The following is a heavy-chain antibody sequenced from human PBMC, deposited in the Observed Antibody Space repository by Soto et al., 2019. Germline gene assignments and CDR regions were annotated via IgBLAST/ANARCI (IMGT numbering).Heavy chain of an antibody. CDR1: GFTVSSNY. Sequence: EVQLVESGGGLVQPGGSLRLSCAASGFTVSSNYMSWVRQAPGKGLERVSVIYSGGSTYYADSVKGRFTISRDNSKNTLYLQMNSLRAEDTAVYYCARFGDIVATITRYMDVWGKGTTVTVSS. D-gene: IGHD5-12*01. J-gene: IGHJ6*03. CDR3: ARFGDIVATITRYMDV. V-gene: IGHV3-66*01. CDR2: IYSGGST.